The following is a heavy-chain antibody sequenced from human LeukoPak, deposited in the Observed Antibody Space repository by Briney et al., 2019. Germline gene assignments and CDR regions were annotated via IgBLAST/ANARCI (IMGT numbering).Heavy chain of an antibody. CDR2: IYYSGST. CDR1: GGSISSGGYY. J-gene: IGHJ6*02. CDR3: ARAYDYYYYGMDV. V-gene: IGHV4-31*03. Sequence: SETLSLTCTVSGGSISSGGYYWSWIRQHPGKGLEWIGYIYYSGSTYYNPSLKSRVTMSVDTSKNQFSLKLSSVTATDTAVYYCARAYDYYYYGMDVWGQGTTVTVSS.